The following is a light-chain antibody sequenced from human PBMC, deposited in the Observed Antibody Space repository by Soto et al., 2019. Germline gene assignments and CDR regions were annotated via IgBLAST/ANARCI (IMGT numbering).Light chain of an antibody. CDR1: QNLLHSNGYNY. CDR2: LGS. CDR3: AQGLATPFT. Sequence: EIGLRHSPLSLPVTPGEPASISCRSSQNLLHSNGYNYLNWYLQKPGQSPQLLIYLGSNRASGVPDRFSGSGSGTDFTLAINRVEAEDVGLYFCAQGLATPFTFGGGTKVDIK. V-gene: IGKV2-28*01. J-gene: IGKJ4*01.